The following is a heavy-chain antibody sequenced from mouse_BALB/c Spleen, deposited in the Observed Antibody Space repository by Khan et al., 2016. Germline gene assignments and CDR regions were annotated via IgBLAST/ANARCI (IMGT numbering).Heavy chain of an antibody. J-gene: IGHJ2*01. CDR3: ARDGNFDY. CDR2: IRNKANGYTT. V-gene: IGHV7-3*02. CDR1: EFTFTDYY. Sequence: EVELVESGGGLVQPGGSLRLSCATSEFTFTDYYMSWVRQPPGKALEWLGFIRNKANGYTTEYSASVKGRFTISRDNSQSILYLQMNTLRAEDSATYYCARDGNFDYWGQGTTLTVSS.